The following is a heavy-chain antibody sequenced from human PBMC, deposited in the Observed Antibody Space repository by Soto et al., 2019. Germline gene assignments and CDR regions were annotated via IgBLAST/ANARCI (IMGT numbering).Heavy chain of an antibody. Sequence: GGSLRLSCAASGFTFSSYGMHWVRQAPGKGLEWVAVIWYDGSNKYYADSVKGRFTISRDNSKNTLYLQMNSLRAEDTAVYYCARDFQLWFSPHPANQPLGYWGQGTLVTVSS. J-gene: IGHJ4*02. V-gene: IGHV3-33*01. D-gene: IGHD5-18*01. CDR1: GFTFSSYG. CDR2: IWYDGSNK. CDR3: ARDFQLWFSPHPANQPLGY.